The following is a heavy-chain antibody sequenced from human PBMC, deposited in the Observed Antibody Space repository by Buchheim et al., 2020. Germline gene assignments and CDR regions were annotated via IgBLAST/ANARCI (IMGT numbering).Heavy chain of an antibody. D-gene: IGHD2-2*01. Sequence: QLQLQESGPGLVKPSETLSLTCTVFGGSIGSSSYYWGWVRQPPGKGLEWNGSISHSGNTYYNPALKSRVTISVYTLNIQFSLRMGSVTAADTAVYYCARDTYAYAWFFYWGQGTL. CDR1: GGSIGSSSYY. CDR2: ISHSGNT. J-gene: IGHJ4*02. V-gene: IGHV4-39*07. CDR3: ARDTYAYAWFFY.